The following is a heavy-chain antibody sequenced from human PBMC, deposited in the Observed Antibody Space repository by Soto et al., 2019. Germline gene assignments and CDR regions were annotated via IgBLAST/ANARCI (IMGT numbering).Heavy chain of an antibody. J-gene: IGHJ4*02. V-gene: IGHV3-30*03. CDR2: ISYDGSNR. D-gene: IGHD1-26*01. Sequence: QLRLVQSGGGVVQPGRSLQLSCAASGFTFSNYGMHWVRQAPGKGLEWVAFISYDGSNRHYADSVRGRFIISRDNSKNTLYLQMNSLRAEDTAVYFCAGGNYYGDYWGQGTLVTVSS. CDR3: AGGNYYGDY. CDR1: GFTFSNYG.